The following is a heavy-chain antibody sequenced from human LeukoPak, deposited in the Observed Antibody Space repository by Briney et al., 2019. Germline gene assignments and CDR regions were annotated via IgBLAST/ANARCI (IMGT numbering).Heavy chain of an antibody. V-gene: IGHV3-9*01. CDR1: GFTFERYV. D-gene: IGHD3-22*01. Sequence: GGSLRLSCVTSGFTFERYVMHWMRLAPGKGLECVSSIHPNNGGVGYAASVKGRFAISRDNARNSLYLEMTSLRPEDTAVYYCVKDAPSGSVDFWGRGTLVTVSS. CDR2: IHPNNGGV. CDR3: VKDAPSGSVDF. J-gene: IGHJ4*02.